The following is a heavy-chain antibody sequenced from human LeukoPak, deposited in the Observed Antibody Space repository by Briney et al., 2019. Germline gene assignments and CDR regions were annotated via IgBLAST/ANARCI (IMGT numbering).Heavy chain of an antibody. CDR3: AKRPEISAHIVATTGFDY. D-gene: IGHD5-12*01. V-gene: IGHV3-30-3*02. CDR1: GFTFSSYA. Sequence: PGGSLRLSCAASGFTFSSYAMHWVRQAPGKGLEWVAVISYDGSNKYYADSVKGRFTISRDNSRNTLYLQMNSLRAEDTAVYYCAKRPEISAHIVATTGFDYWGQGTLVTVSS. CDR2: ISYDGSNK. J-gene: IGHJ4*02.